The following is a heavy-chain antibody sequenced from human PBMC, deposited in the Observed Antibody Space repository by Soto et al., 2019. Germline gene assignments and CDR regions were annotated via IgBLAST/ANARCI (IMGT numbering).Heavy chain of an antibody. CDR3: ARGPYGSGIRSPYYFYYMGV. CDR2: VSHSGST. Sequence: QVQLQEWGAGLLKPTETLSLTCAVYGGSFSGYYWSWIRQPPGTGLEWIGEVSHSGSTNYNPSLKSRATISVDAAKSQFSLKLSSVTAEDTAVYYCARGPYGSGIRSPYYFYYMGVWGKGTTVTVSS. D-gene: IGHD3-10*01. V-gene: IGHV4-34*01. J-gene: IGHJ6*03. CDR1: GGSFSGYY.